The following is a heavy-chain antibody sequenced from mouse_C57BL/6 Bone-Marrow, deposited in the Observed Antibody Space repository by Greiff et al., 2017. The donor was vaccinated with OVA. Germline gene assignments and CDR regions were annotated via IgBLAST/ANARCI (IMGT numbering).Heavy chain of an antibody. Sequence: QVQLKQPGAELVKPGASVKMSCKASGYTFTSYWITWVKQRPGPGLAWIGDIYPGSGSTNYNEKFKSKATLTVDTSSSTAYMQISSLTSEDSSVYYYAKSSYGSNNWYIDVWGTGTTVTVSS. D-gene: IGHD1-1*01. CDR2: IYPGSGST. J-gene: IGHJ1*03. CDR3: AKSSYGSNNWYIDV. CDR1: GYTFTSYW. V-gene: IGHV1-55*01.